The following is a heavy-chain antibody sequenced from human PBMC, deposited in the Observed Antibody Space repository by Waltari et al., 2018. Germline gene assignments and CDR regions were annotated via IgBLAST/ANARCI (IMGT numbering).Heavy chain of an antibody. Sequence: EVQLVESGGGLVQPGGSLRLSCADSGFTFSDLHMDWVRKAPGEGLEWVDRIRNKANRDTTEYAASVKGRFTITRDDSKSSLYLQMNSLTPDDTAVYYCGGTRTGTHFDYWGQGTLVTVS. CDR3: GGTRTGTHFDY. D-gene: IGHD3-9*01. V-gene: IGHV3-72*01. J-gene: IGHJ4*02. CDR1: GFTFSDLH. CDR2: IRNKANRDTT.